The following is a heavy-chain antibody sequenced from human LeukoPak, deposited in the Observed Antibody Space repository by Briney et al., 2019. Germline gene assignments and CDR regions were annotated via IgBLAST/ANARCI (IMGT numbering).Heavy chain of an antibody. CDR1: GFTFSSYG. CDR3: AKDGEQWLVQEVGYFDY. D-gene: IGHD6-19*01. CDR2: IRYDGSNK. Sequence: PGGSLRLSCAASGFTFSSYGMHWVRQAPGKGLEWVAFIRYDGSNKYYADSVKGRFTISRDNSKNTLYLQMNSLRAEDTAVYYCAKDGEQWLVQEVGYFDYWGQGTLVTISS. V-gene: IGHV3-30*02. J-gene: IGHJ4*02.